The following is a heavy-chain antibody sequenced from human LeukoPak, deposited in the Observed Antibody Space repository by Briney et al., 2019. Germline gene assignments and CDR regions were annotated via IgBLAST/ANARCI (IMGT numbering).Heavy chain of an antibody. CDR3: ASLAVAGLSEGY. CDR2: IYYSGST. Sequence: SETLSLTCTVSGGSISSSSYYWGWIRQPPGKGLEWIGSIYYSGSTYYNPSLKSRVTISVDTSKNQFSLRLSSVTAADTAVYYCASLAVAGLSEGYWGQGTLVIVSS. J-gene: IGHJ4*02. V-gene: IGHV4-39*01. CDR1: GGSISSSSYY. D-gene: IGHD6-19*01.